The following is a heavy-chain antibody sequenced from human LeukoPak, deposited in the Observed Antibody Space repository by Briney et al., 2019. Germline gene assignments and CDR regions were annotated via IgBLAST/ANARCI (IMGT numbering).Heavy chain of an antibody. Sequence: SVNVSCKASRGTFSSYAISWVRQAPGQGLEWMGRIIPILGIANYAQKFQGTVTLTADNSTSTAYMELSSLRSEDTAVYYCARISPSSGRQHAVDYWGQGTLVTVSS. CDR2: IIPILGIA. J-gene: IGHJ4*02. CDR1: RGTFSSYA. V-gene: IGHV1-69*04. D-gene: IGHD3-22*01. CDR3: ARISPSSGRQHAVDY.